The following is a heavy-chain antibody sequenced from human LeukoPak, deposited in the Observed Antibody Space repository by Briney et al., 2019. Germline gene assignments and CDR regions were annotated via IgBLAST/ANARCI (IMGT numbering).Heavy chain of an antibody. CDR3: AREDDYGGKQNAFDI. CDR1: GGSFSGYY. Sequence: SETLSLTCAVYGGSFSGYYWSWIRRPPGKGLEWIGEINHSGSTNYNPSLKSRVTISVDTSKNQFSLKLSSVTAADTAVYYCAREDDYGGKQNAFDIWGQGTMVTVSS. CDR2: INHSGST. V-gene: IGHV4-34*01. J-gene: IGHJ3*02. D-gene: IGHD4-23*01.